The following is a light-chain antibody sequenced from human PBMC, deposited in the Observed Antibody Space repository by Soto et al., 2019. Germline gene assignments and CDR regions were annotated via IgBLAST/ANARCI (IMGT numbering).Light chain of an antibody. J-gene: IGKJ2*01. Sequence: DFVMTQAPDSLAVSLGERATINCKSSQSVLYNSNNKNHLGWFQQKPGHPPKLLIYGASFRPSGVPDRFSGSGSGTDFTLTISSLQAEDVAVYNCQQYYSIPFTFGQGTKLEI. CDR1: QSVLYNSNNKNH. CDR3: QQYYSIPFT. V-gene: IGKV4-1*01. CDR2: GAS.